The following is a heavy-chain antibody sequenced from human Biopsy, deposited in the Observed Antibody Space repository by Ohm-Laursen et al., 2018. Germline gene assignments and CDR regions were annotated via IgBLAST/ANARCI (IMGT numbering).Heavy chain of an antibody. J-gene: IGHJ4*02. CDR3: AADINVWNVNY. D-gene: IGHD1-1*01. CDR2: FAPENGKT. Sequence: GASVKVSCKVSGYTLTELSMHWVRQAPGRGLEWMGGFAPENGKTIYAQKFQGRVTMTEDTSTDTAYMELSSPRSEDTAVYYCAADINVWNVNYWGQGTQVTVSS. CDR1: GYTLTELS. V-gene: IGHV1-24*01.